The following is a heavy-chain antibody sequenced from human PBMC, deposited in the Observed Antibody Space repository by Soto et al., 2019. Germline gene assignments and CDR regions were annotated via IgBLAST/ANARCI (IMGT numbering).Heavy chain of an antibody. Sequence: GGSLRLSCAASGFTFSSYAMSWVRQAPGKGLEWVSAISGSGGSTYYADSVKGRFTISRDNSKNTLYLQMNSLRAEDTAVYYCAKGPKGYYGSGSYYTRHYWGQGTLVTVSS. V-gene: IGHV3-23*01. CDR3: AKGPKGYYGSGSYYTRHY. D-gene: IGHD3-10*01. J-gene: IGHJ4*02. CDR1: GFTFSSYA. CDR2: ISGSGGST.